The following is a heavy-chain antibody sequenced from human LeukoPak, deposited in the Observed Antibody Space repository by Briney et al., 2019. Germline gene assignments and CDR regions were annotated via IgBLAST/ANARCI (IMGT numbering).Heavy chain of an antibody. CDR1: GFTFISYS. Sequence: PGGSLRLSCAASGFTFISYSMHWVRQAPGKGLEWVSFIQYDGSNAYYADSVQGRFTFSRDNSKNMLYLQLNSLRPEDTAVYYCAKGSGWYVDDYWGQGTLVTVSS. CDR2: IQYDGSNA. CDR3: AKGSGWYVDDY. D-gene: IGHD6-19*01. V-gene: IGHV3-30*04. J-gene: IGHJ4*02.